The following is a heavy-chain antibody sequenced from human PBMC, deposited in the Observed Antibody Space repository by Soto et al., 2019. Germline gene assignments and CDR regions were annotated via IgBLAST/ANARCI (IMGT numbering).Heavy chain of an antibody. Sequence: ELQLVESGGGLVKPGGSLRLSCAASGFSFSNAWMSWVRQAPGKGLEWVGRIESKADGGTTDYAAPVKGRFTISRDDSKNTLYLQMNSLKTEDTAVYYCTPDRGDYIWGSYHRWFDPWAQGIVVIVSS. V-gene: IGHV3-15*04. CDR3: TPDRGDYIWGSYHRWFDP. J-gene: IGHJ5*02. CDR1: GFSFSNAW. CDR2: IESKADGGTT. D-gene: IGHD3-16*02.